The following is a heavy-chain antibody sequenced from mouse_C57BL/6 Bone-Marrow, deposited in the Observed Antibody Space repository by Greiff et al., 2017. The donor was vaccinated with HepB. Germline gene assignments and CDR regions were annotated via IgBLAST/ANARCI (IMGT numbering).Heavy chain of an antibody. V-gene: IGHV14-4*01. J-gene: IGHJ3*01. CDR3: VVFYGNYGAY. Sequence: EVQLQESGAELVRPGASVKLSCTASGFNIKDDYMHWVKQRPEQGLEWIGWIDPENGDTEYASKFQGKATITADTSSNTAYLQLSSLTSEDTAVYYCVVFYGNYGAYWGQGTLVTVSA. CDR1: GFNIKDDY. D-gene: IGHD2-1*01. CDR2: IDPENGDT.